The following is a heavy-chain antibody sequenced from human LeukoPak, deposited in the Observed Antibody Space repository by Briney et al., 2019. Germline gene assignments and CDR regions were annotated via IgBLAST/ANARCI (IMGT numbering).Heavy chain of an antibody. CDR2: IYDNGNT. V-gene: IGHV4-59*08. CDR1: GGSISGYI. CDR3: VRLSVVSPHRYFDL. J-gene: IGHJ2*01. D-gene: IGHD4-23*01. Sequence: SETLSLTCTVSGGSISGYIWSWIRQPPGKGLEGIAYIYDNGNTNYNPSLKSRVTIALDTSKNQFSLRLNSVTAADTAVYYCVRLSVVSPHRYFDLWGRGTLVTVSS.